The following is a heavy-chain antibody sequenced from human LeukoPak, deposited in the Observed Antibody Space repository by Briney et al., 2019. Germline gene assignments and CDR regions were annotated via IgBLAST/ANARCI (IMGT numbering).Heavy chain of an antibody. J-gene: IGHJ4*02. V-gene: IGHV3-7*01. CDR3: ARSDNQYTGTYESLSKY. CDR1: GFTFSSYW. CDR2: IKQDGSEE. Sequence: GGSLRLSCAASGFTFSSYWMSWVRQAPGKGLEWVANIKQDGSEEYYVDSVKGRFTISRDNAKNSLYLQMNSLRAEDTAVYYCARSDNQYTGTYESLSKYWGQGTLVTVSS. D-gene: IGHD1-26*01.